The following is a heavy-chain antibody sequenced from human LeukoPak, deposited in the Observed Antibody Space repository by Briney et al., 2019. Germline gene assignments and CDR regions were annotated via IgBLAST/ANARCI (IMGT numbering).Heavy chain of an antibody. V-gene: IGHV3-23*01. CDR1: GFTFSSYA. J-gene: IGHJ4*02. Sequence: GGSLRLSCAASGFTFSSYAMSWVRQAPGKGLEWVSAISGSGGSTYYADSVKGRFTISRDNSKNTLYLQMNSLRAEDTAVYYCAKPYYYDSSGYPYFDYWGQGTLVTVSS. CDR2: ISGSGGST. CDR3: AKPYYYDSSGYPYFDY. D-gene: IGHD3-22*01.